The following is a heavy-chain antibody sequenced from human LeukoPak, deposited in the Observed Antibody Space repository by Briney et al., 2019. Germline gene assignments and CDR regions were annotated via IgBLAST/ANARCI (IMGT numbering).Heavy chain of an antibody. V-gene: IGHV4-39*01. D-gene: IGHD3-3*01. J-gene: IGHJ4*02. CDR2: INHSGST. Sequence: SETLSLTCTVSGGSISGSDYYWGWIRQPPGKGLERIGEINHSGSTNYNPSLKSRVTISVDTSKNQFSLKLSSVTAADTAVYYCARHSTFFGVVIIKGRVRGPFDYWGQGTLVTVSS. CDR1: GGSISGSDYY. CDR3: ARHSTFFGVVIIKGRVRGPFDY.